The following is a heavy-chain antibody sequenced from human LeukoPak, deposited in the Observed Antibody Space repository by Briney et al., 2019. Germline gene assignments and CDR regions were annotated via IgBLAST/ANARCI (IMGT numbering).Heavy chain of an antibody. CDR2: IYYSGST. V-gene: IGHV4-59*01. J-gene: IGHJ3*02. CDR1: GGSISSYY. D-gene: IGHD2-21*01. CDR3: ARGAYCGGDCYSRGAFDT. Sequence: PSETLSLTCTVSGGSISSYYWSWIRQPPGKGLEWIGYIYYSGSTNYNPSLKSRVTISVDTSKNQFSLKLSSVTAADTAVYYCARGAYCGGDCYSRGAFDTWGQGTMVTVSS.